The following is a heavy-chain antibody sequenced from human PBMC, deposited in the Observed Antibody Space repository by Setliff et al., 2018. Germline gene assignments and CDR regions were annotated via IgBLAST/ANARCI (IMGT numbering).Heavy chain of an antibody. CDR1: GFTFSSYW. J-gene: IGHJ5*02. CDR2: IKRDGREI. Sequence: GGSLRLSCAASGFTFSSYWMSWVRQAPGKGLEWVANIKRDGREIYYVDSVKGRFTISRDNAKNSLYLQMNSLRAEDTAVYYCARSPAVLGIVYLDPWGQGTLVTVSS. D-gene: IGHD2-15*01. CDR3: ARSPAVLGIVYLDP. V-gene: IGHV3-7*03.